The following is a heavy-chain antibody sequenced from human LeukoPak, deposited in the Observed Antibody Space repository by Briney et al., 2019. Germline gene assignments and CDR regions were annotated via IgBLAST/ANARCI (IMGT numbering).Heavy chain of an antibody. D-gene: IGHD2-15*01. Sequence: GASVKVSCKASGYTFTGYCMHWVRQAPGQGLEWMGWINPNSGGTNYAQKFQGRVTMTRDTSISTAYMELSRLGSDDTAVYYCARPTLGYCSGGSCPTHWFDPWGQGTLVTVSS. V-gene: IGHV1-2*02. CDR1: GYTFTGYC. CDR2: INPNSGGT. J-gene: IGHJ5*02. CDR3: ARPTLGYCSGGSCPTHWFDP.